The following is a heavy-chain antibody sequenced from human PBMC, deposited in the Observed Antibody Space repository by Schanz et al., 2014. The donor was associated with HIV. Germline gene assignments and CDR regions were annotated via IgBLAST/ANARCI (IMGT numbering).Heavy chain of an antibody. V-gene: IGHV3-23*04. CDR1: GFTFSGYA. Sequence: EVQLVESGGGLVQPGGSLRLSCEVSGFTFSGYAMSWVRQAPGKGLEWVSTVGYGGDNTYYADSVEGRFTISRDNSKNTVYLQMNSLRAEDTALYYCAKCPTMVRGTGMDVWGQGTTVTVS. D-gene: IGHD3-10*01. J-gene: IGHJ6*02. CDR3: AKCPTMVRGTGMDV. CDR2: VGYGGDNT.